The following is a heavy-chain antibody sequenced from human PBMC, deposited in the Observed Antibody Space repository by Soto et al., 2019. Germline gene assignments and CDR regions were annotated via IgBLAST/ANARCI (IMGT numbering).Heavy chain of an antibody. CDR2: INPSGGST. J-gene: IGHJ6*02. Sequence: EASVKVSCKASGYAFTAYYMHWVRQAPGQGLEWMGIINPSGGSTSYAQKFQGRVSMTGDTSTSTFYMELSSLEFEDTALYYCARESFATYYYYGMDVCGQGSTGTVSS. CDR1: GYAFTAYY. CDR3: ARESFATYYYYGMDV. V-gene: IGHV1-46*01. D-gene: IGHD3-3*01.